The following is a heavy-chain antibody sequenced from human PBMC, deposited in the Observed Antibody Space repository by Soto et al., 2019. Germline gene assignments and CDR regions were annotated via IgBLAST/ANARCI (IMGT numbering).Heavy chain of an antibody. J-gene: IGHJ6*02. CDR2: ISYDGSNK. D-gene: IGHD6-19*01. CDR1: GFTFSSYG. Sequence: QPGGSLRLSFAASGFTFSSYGMHWVRQAPGKGLEWVAVISYDGSNKYYADSVKGRFTISRDNSKNTLYLQMNSLRAEDTAVYYCAKDGSSCWYFHHSYYGMDXWGQGTTVTVS. V-gene: IGHV3-30*18. CDR3: AKDGSSCWYFHHSYYGMDX.